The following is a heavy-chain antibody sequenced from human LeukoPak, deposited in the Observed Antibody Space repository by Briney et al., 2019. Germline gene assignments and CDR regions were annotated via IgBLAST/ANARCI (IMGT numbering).Heavy chain of an antibody. CDR3: TRGKGGLYGSGSYYKGYYYYYMDV. J-gene: IGHJ6*03. V-gene: IGHV3-73*01. D-gene: IGHD3-10*01. CDR2: IRSKANSYAT. Sequence: GGSLRLSCAASGFTFSGSAMHWVRQASGKGLEWVGRIRSKANSYATAYAASVKGRFTISRDDSKNTAYLQMNSLKTEDTAVYYCTRGKGGLYGSGSYYKGYYYYYMDVWGKGTTVTVSS. CDR1: GFTFSGSA.